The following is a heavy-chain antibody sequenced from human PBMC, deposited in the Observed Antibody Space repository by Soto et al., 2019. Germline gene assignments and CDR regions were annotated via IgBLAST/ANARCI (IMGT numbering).Heavy chain of an antibody. J-gene: IGHJ6*02. V-gene: IGHV4-30-2*01. Sequence: QLKLQESGSGVVKPSQTLSLTCAVSGGSVSRGVFSWNWISQPPGQGLEWLGYISHGGSPHYTPSLRGRFSIAVDRSTNVISLHLTSMTPADTAVYFCARGHYYYAMDVWGQGTTVTVSS. CDR1: GGSVSRGVFS. CDR2: ISHGGSP. CDR3: ARGHYYYAMDV.